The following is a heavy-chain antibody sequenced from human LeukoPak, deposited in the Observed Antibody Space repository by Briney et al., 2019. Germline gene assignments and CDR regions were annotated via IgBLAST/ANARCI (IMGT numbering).Heavy chain of an antibody. CDR2: IIPIFGTA. CDR3: ATGAAETFDVLTGYLAVFDY. Sequence: ASVKVSCKASGGTFSSYAISWVRQAPGQGLEWMGGIIPIFGTANYAQKFQGRVTITADESTSTAYMELSSLRSEDTAVYYCATGAAETFDVLTGYLAVFDYWGQGNLVTVSS. CDR1: GGTFSSYA. D-gene: IGHD3-9*01. V-gene: IGHV1-69*13. J-gene: IGHJ4*02.